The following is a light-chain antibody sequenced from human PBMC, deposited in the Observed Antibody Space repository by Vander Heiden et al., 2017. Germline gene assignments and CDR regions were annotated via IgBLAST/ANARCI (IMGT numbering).Light chain of an antibody. Sequence: QLVLTQSPSASASLGASVKLTCTLSSGHSSYAIAWHQQQPEKGPRYLMKLNSDGSHSKGDGIPDRFSGSSSGAARYLTISSLQSEDEAYYYCQTWGTGMGVFGGGTKLTVL. CDR1: SGHSSYA. J-gene: IGLJ2*01. CDR3: QTWGTGMGV. V-gene: IGLV4-69*01. CDR2: LNSDGSH.